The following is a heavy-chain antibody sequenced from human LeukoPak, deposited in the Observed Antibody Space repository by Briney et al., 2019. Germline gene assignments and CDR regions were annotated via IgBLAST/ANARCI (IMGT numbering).Heavy chain of an antibody. CDR3: ATDQSGGYFNDAFDI. J-gene: IGHJ3*02. CDR2: IVVGRCNT. V-gene: IGHV1-58*02. CDR1: GFTFTSSA. Sequence: SVKVSCKASGFTFTSSAMQWVRQARGQRLEWIGWIVVGRCNTDYAQKFQERVTITRDMSTSTVYMEVSSLRSEDTAVYYCATDQSGGYFNDAFDIWGQGTMVTVSS. D-gene: IGHD2-15*01.